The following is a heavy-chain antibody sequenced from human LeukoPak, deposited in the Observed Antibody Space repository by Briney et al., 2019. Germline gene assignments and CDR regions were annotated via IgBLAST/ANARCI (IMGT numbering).Heavy chain of an antibody. CDR1: GYSISSGYY. V-gene: IGHV4-38-2*02. CDR2: IYHSGST. Sequence: SSETLSLTCTVSGYSISSGYYWGWIRQPPGKGLEWIGSIYHSGSTYYNPSLKSRVTISVDTSKNQFSLKLSSVTAADTAVYYCARECTNGVCYSAAIDAFDIWGQGTMVTVSS. J-gene: IGHJ3*02. CDR3: ARECTNGVCYSAAIDAFDI. D-gene: IGHD2-8*01.